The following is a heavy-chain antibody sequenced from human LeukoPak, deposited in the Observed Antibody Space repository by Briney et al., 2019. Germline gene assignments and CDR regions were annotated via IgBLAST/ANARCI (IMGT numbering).Heavy chain of an antibody. CDR2: IKSKPDGGTT. CDR3: TTYYYDSSGHPYFDY. Sequence: GGSLRLSCAASGFTFNNAWMNWVRQAPGKGLERVGRIKSKPDGGTTDYAAPVKGRFTISRDDSKNMLYLQMNSLTTEDTAVYYCTTYYYDSSGHPYFDYWGQGTLVTVSS. D-gene: IGHD3-22*01. CDR1: GFTFNNAW. J-gene: IGHJ4*02. V-gene: IGHV3-15*07.